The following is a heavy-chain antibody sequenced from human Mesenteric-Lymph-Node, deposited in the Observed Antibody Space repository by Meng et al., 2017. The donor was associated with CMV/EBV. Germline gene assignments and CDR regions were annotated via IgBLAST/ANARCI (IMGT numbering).Heavy chain of an antibody. CDR2: ISSSGSTI. D-gene: IGHD3-3*01. CDR1: GFTFSDYY. J-gene: IGHJ6*02. V-gene: IGHV3-11*01. Sequence: GESLKISCAASGFTFSDYYMSWIRQAPGKGLEWVSYISSSGSTIYYADSVKGRFTISRDNAKNSLYLQMNSLRAEDTAVYYCARDHSVSPYYDFWSGYAPYYYYYYGMDVWGQGTTVTVSS. CDR3: ARDHSVSPYYDFWSGYAPYYYYYYGMDV.